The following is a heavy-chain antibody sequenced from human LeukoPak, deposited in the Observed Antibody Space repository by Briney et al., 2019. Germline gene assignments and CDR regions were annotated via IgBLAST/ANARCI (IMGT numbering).Heavy chain of an antibody. D-gene: IGHD3-22*01. V-gene: IGHV3-23*01. CDR3: PKPSRDFDSSGYSHFHY. J-gene: IGHJ4*02. Sequence: GGSLRLSCAASGFTFSNYAMSWVRQAPGKGLEWVATISGPGSSTYSADSVKGRFTISRDNSKNTLYLQMHSLRAEDTAIYYCPKPSRDFDSSGYSHFHYWGQGTLVTVYS. CDR2: ISGPGSST. CDR1: GFTFSNYA.